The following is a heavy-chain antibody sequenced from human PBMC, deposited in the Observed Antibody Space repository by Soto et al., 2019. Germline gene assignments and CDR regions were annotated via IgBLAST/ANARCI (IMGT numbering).Heavy chain of an antibody. CDR2: IYYSGST. J-gene: IGHJ3*02. CDR3: ARVGYCSGGSCYSTMGAFDI. CDR1: GGSISSYY. D-gene: IGHD2-15*01. V-gene: IGHV4-59*01. Sequence: QVQLQESGPGLVKPSETLSLTCTVSGGSISSYYWSWIRQPPGKGLEWIGYIYYSGSTNYNPSLKSRVTTSVDTSKNQFSLKLSSVTAADTAVYYCARVGYCSGGSCYSTMGAFDIWGQGTMVTVSS.